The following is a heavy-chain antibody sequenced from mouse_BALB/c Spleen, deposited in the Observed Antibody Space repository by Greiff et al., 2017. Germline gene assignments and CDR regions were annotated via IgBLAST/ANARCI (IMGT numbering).Heavy chain of an antibody. J-gene: IGHJ3*01. CDR2: INPGSGGT. CDR3: ARGDDYDDAY. Sequence: VQLKESGAELVRPGTSVKVSCKASGYAFTNYLIEWVKQRPGQGLEWIGVINPGSGGTNYNEKFKGKATLTADKSSSTAYMQLSSLTSDDSAVYFCARGDDYDDAYWGQGTLVTVSA. V-gene: IGHV1-54*01. CDR1: GYAFTNYL. D-gene: IGHD2-4*01.